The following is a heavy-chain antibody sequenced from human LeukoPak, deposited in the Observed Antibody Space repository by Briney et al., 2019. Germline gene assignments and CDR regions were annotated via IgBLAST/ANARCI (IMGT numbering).Heavy chain of an antibody. D-gene: IGHD1-26*01. CDR3: VTGRYSYGWYDH. Sequence: SETLSLTCAVYGGSFSGYYWSWIRQPPGKGLEWIGEINHSGSTNYNPSLKSRVTISVDTPKNQFSLKLNSVTTADTAVYYCVTGRYSYGWYDHWGQGILVIVSS. V-gene: IGHV4-34*01. CDR1: GGSFSGYY. J-gene: IGHJ5*02. CDR2: INHSGST.